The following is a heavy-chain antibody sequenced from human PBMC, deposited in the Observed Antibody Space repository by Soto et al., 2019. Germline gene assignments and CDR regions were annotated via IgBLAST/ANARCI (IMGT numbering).Heavy chain of an antibody. CDR3: ARESPPADY. CDR2: ISAYNGNT. Sequence: QVQLVQSGAEVKKPGASVKVSCKASGYTFTSYGISWVRQAPGQGLEWMGWISAYNGNTNYAQKPQGRVTMTPDTTTSTAYMELRSLRSYDTGVYYCARESPPADYWGQGTLVTVSS. V-gene: IGHV1-18*01. CDR1: GYTFTSYG. J-gene: IGHJ4*02.